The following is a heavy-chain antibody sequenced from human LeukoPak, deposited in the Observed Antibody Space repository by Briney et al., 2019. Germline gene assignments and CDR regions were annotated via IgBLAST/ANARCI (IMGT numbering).Heavy chain of an antibody. CDR1: GGSISSGIDY. Sequence: SETLSLTCTVSGGSISSGIDYWSWIRQPPGKGLEWIGYVYHSGSAHSNPSLRSRVTVSVDRSKNQFSLKLSSVTAADTAVYYCSRGTTYFFDYWGQGTLVTVSS. CDR3: SRGTTYFFDY. V-gene: IGHV4-30-2*01. CDR2: VYHSGSA. J-gene: IGHJ4*02. D-gene: IGHD1-14*01.